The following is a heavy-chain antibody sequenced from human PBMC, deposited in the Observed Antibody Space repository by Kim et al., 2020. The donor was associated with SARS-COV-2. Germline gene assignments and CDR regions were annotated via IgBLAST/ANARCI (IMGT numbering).Heavy chain of an antibody. CDR3: ARDGDYYDSSGYNDAFDI. Sequence: GGSLRLSCAASGFTFSDYYMSWIRQAPGKGLEWVSYISSSGSTIYYADSVKGRFTISRDNAKNSLYLQMNSLRAEDTAVYYCARDGDYYDSSGYNDAFDIWGQGTMVTVSS. J-gene: IGHJ3*02. D-gene: IGHD3-22*01. CDR2: ISSSGSTI. V-gene: IGHV3-11*01. CDR1: GFTFSDYY.